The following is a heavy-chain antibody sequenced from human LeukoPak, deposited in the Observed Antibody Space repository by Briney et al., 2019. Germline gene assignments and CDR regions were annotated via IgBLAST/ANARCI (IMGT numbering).Heavy chain of an antibody. CDR2: IQVDGSKG. Sequence: PGGSLRLSCATSGFNFRTFGTHWLRQAPGKGLEWVAFIQVDGSKGSYADSVRGRFTISRDNSKNTLSLQMNGLRVEDTAVYYCAKEHRGVGAVTLYDYFDFRGQGTLVTVSS. D-gene: IGHD1-26*01. CDR3: AKEHRGVGAVTLYDYFDF. CDR1: GFNFRTFG. J-gene: IGHJ4*02. V-gene: IGHV3-30*02.